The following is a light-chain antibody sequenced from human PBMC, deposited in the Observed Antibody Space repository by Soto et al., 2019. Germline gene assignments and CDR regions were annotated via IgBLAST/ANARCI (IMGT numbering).Light chain of an antibody. J-gene: IGLJ1*01. CDR1: TSNIGSKT. Sequence: QSVLTQPPSASGTPGQRVTISCSGSTSNIGSKTVSWYQQLPGSAPKVLIYGNRIRPSGVPDRFSASTSGTSASLAISGLQAEDEADYYCQSFDDSLSGYVFGTGTKLTVL. CDR2: GNR. CDR3: QSFDDSLSGYV. V-gene: IGLV1-44*01.